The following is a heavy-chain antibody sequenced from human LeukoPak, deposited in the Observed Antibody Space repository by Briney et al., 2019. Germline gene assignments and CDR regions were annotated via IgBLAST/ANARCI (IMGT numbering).Heavy chain of an antibody. D-gene: IGHD3-9*01. V-gene: IGHV1-18*01. CDR1: GYTFTSYG. Sequence: ASVKVSCKASGYTFTSYGISWVRQAPGQGLEWMGWISAYNGNTNYAQKLQGRVSMTTDTSTSTAYMELRSLRSDDTAVYYCATDEGLRYTNWFNPWGQGTLVTVSS. CDR3: ATDEGLRYTNWFNP. J-gene: IGHJ5*02. CDR2: ISAYNGNT.